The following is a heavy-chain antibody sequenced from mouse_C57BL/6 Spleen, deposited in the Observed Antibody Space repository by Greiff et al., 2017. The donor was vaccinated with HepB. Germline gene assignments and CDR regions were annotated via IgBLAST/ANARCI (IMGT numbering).Heavy chain of an antibody. D-gene: IGHD2-3*01. V-gene: IGHV1-82*01. CDR3: ATDGYYVRMDY. CDR1: GYAFSSSW. J-gene: IGHJ4*01. Sequence: QVQLQQSGPELVKPGASVKISCKASGYAFSSSWMNWVKQRPGKGLEWIGRIYPGDGDTNYNGKFKGKATLTADKSSSTAYMQLSSLTSEDSAVYFCATDGYYVRMDYWGQGTSVTVSS. CDR2: IYPGDGDT.